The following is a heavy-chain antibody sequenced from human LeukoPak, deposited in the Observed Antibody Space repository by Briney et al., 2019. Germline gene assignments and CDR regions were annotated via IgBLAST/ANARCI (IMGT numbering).Heavy chain of an antibody. J-gene: IGHJ4*02. CDR2: IYYSGST. D-gene: IGHD5-18*01. CDR1: GGSISSSSYY. CDR3: ARVSYTADFDY. Sequence: SETLSLTCSVSGGSISSSSYYWGWIRQPPGKGLEWIGSIYYSGSTYYNPSLKSRVTISVDTSKNQFSLKLSSVTAADTAVYYCARVSYTADFDYWGQGTLVTVSS. V-gene: IGHV4-39*07.